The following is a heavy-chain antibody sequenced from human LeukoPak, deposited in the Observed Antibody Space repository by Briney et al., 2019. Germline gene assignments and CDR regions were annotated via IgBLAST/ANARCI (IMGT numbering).Heavy chain of an antibody. Sequence: GRSLRLPYAVSVFLHSIYAVLWARLGPAKGLVSVLAHSERGGTTYYAESVKHRLPISRDNPQNTLYLQMNVLRCQHTPVYYCGREVGETYYYDSSGYYYDYWGQGTLVTVSS. CDR1: VFLHSIYA. D-gene: IGHD3-22*01. CDR3: GREVGETYYYDSSGYYYDY. CDR2: HSERGGTT. V-gene: IGHV3-23*01. J-gene: IGHJ4*02.